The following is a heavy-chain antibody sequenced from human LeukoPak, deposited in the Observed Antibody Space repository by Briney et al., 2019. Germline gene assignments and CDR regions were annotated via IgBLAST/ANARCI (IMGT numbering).Heavy chain of an antibody. CDR3: AREMDGDYPSY. CDR2: VSYDGNHK. V-gene: IGHV3-30-3*01. CDR1: GFTFSSYA. Sequence: GGSLRLSCAASGFTFSSYAMHWVRQAPGKGMEWVAVVSYDGNHKHYADFVKGRFTISRDNSKNILYFQMNSLRADDTAVYYCAREMDGDYPSYWGQGTLVTVSS. J-gene: IGHJ4*02. D-gene: IGHD4-17*01.